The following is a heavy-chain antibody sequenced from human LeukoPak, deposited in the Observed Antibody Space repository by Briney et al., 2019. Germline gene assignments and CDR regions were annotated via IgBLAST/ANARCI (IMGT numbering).Heavy chain of an antibody. CDR1: GGSIIGYY. Sequence: SETLSLTCTVSGGSIIGYYWTWIRQPPGKGLEWIGYIYTSGSTNYNPSLKSRVTISVDTSKNQFSLKLSSVTAADTAVYYCARYYCSSTSCYPYFQHWGQGTLVTVSS. CDR3: ARYYCSSTSCYPYFQH. J-gene: IGHJ1*01. D-gene: IGHD2-2*01. V-gene: IGHV4-4*09. CDR2: IYTSGST.